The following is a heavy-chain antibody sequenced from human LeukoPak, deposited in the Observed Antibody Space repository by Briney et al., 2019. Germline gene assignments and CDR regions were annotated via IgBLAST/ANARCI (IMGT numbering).Heavy chain of an antibody. J-gene: IGHJ4*02. CDR1: GYTLTELS. D-gene: IGHD3-10*01. CDR3: ATSEFWFGELLQTPLDY. CDR2: FDPEDGET. Sequence: ASVKVSCKVSGYTLTELSMHWVRQAPGKGLEWMGGFDPEDGETIYAQKFQGRVAMTEDTSTDTAYMELGSLRSEDTAVYYCATSEFWFGELLQTPLDYWGQGTLVTVSS. V-gene: IGHV1-24*01.